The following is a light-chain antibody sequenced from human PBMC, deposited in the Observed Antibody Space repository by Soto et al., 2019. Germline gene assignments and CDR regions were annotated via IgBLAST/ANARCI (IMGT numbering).Light chain of an antibody. Sequence: QSALTQPASVSGSPGQSITISCTGTSSDVGGYNYVSWYQQHPGKAPKLMIYEVSNRPSGVSNRFSGSKSGNTASLTSSGLQAEDEADYYCSSYTSSSNLVFGGGTKLTVL. V-gene: IGLV2-14*01. CDR2: EVS. J-gene: IGLJ2*01. CDR3: SSYTSSSNLV. CDR1: SSDVGGYNY.